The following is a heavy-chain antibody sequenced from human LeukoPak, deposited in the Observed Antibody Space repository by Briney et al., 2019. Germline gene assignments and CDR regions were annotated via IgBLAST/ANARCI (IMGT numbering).Heavy chain of an antibody. CDR1: GFTFGHYA. D-gene: IGHD2-15*01. CDR2: ISYDASNE. CDR3: AKCSGGNCYHSDDH. Sequence: GRSLRLSCAASGFTFGHYAMHWVRQAPGKGLEWLAVISYDASNEYYADSVKGRFIISRDNPKKTLYLQMNSLRVEDTAVYYCAKCSGGNCYHSDDHWGQGTLVTVSP. V-gene: IGHV3-30-3*02. J-gene: IGHJ5*02.